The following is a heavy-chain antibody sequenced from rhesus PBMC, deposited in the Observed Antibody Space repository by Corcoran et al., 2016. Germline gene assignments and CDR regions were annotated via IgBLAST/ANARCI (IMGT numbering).Heavy chain of an antibody. V-gene: IGHV4-106*01. Sequence: VQLQESGPGLVKPSETLSLTCAVSGGAISDDYYRSRLRQPPGKGQELIGYIYGSGGGTNDNPSRKNRGTISIGTSENQFSLRLRSVTAADMAVYYCASGGSGSYYQRYAFDFWAQGLRVTVSS. D-gene: IGHD3-16*01. CDR2: IYGSGGGT. CDR1: GGAISDDYY. J-gene: IGHJ3*01. CDR3: ASGGSGSYYQRYAFDF.